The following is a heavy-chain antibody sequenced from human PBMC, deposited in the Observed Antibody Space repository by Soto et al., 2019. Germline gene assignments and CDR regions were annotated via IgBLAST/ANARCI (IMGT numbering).Heavy chain of an antibody. CDR3: ARENYDYDSSGSNSDY. CDR2: INPSGGNT. J-gene: IGHJ4*02. V-gene: IGHV1-46*01. CDR1: GYTFTNYY. D-gene: IGHD3-22*01. Sequence: ASVKVSCKASGYTFTNYYLHWVRQAPGQGLEWMGIINPSGGNTNYAQKFQGRATMTRDTSTSTVYMELSSLRSEDTAVYYCARENYDYDSSGSNSDYWGQGTLVTVSS.